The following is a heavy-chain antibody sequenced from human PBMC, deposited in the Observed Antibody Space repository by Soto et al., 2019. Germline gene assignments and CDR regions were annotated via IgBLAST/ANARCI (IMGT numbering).Heavy chain of an antibody. CDR3: AKGKRDFTGWGVVRGMHGRYWYFDL. J-gene: IGHJ2*01. Sequence: PGGSLRLSCAASGFTFSSYAMSWVRQAPGKGLGWVSAISGSGGSTYYADSVKGRFTISRDNSKNTLYLQMNSLRAEDTAVYYCAKGKRDFTGWGVVRGMHGRYWYFDLWARGTLVTVSS. D-gene: IGHD3-3*01. CDR2: ISGSGGST. CDR1: GFTFSSYA. V-gene: IGHV3-23*01.